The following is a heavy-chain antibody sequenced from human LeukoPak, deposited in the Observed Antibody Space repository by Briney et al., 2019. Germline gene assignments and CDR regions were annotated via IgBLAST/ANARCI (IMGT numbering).Heavy chain of an antibody. CDR1: GFTFSSYW. V-gene: IGHV3-74*01. J-gene: IGHJ6*03. Sequence: GGSLRLSCAASGFTFSSYWMHWVRQATGKGLVWVFRINSDGSSTSYADSVKGRFTISRDNDENTLYLQMNSLRAEDTAVYYCARGGHSYGYYYYYYMDVWGKGTTVTVSS. D-gene: IGHD5-18*01. CDR2: INSDGSST. CDR3: ARGGHSYGYYYYYYMDV.